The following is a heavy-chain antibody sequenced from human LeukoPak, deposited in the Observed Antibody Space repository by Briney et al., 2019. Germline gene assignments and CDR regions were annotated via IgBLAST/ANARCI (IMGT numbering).Heavy chain of an antibody. CDR1: GFTVSSNY. V-gene: IGHV3-53*01. J-gene: IGHJ4*02. CDR2: IYSGGST. Sequence: GGSLRLSCAASGFTVSSNYMSWVRQAPGKGLEWVSVIYSGGSTYYADSVKGRFTISRDNSKNTLYLQMNSLRAEDTAVYYCARAVGDAVPAANFDYWGQGTLVTVSS. CDR3: ARAVGDAVPAANFDY. D-gene: IGHD2-2*01.